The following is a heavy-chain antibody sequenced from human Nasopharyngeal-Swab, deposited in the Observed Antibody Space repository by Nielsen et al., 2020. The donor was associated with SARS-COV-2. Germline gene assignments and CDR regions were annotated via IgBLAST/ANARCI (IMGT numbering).Heavy chain of an antibody. CDR1: GFTFSSYG. D-gene: IGHD7-27*01. J-gene: IGHJ4*02. CDR2: IWYDGSNK. CDR3: ARDGDPWNYLDY. Sequence: GESLKISCAASGFTFSSYGMHWVRQAPGKGLEWVAVIWYDGSNKYYADSVKGRFTISRDNSKNTLYLQMNSLRAEDTAVYYCARDGDPWNYLDYWGQGTLVTVSS. V-gene: IGHV3-33*08.